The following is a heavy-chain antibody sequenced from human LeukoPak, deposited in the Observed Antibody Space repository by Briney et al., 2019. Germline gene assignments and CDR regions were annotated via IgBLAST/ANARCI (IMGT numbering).Heavy chain of an antibody. D-gene: IGHD3-16*01. V-gene: IGHV3-21*01. CDR2: ISSSSSYI. CDR3: ARGFGGSITTAGGDY. Sequence: GGSLRLSCAASGFTFSSYSMNWVRQAPGKGLEWVSSISSSSSYIYYADSVKGRFTISRDNAKNSLYLQMNSLRAEDTAVYYCARGFGGSITTAGGDYWGQGTLVTVSS. CDR1: GFTFSSYS. J-gene: IGHJ4*02.